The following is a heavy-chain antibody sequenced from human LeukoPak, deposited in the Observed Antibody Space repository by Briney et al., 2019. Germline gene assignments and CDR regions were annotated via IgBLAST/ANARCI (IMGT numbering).Heavy chain of an antibody. Sequence: GGSLRLSCAASGFTVSSNYMSWVRQAPGKGLEWVSVIYSGGSTYYADSVKGRFTISRDNSKNTLYLQMNSLRAEDTAVYYCARGRYCSGGSCADAFDICGQGTMVTVSS. CDR2: IYSGGST. CDR3: ARGRYCSGGSCADAFDI. V-gene: IGHV3-66*01. J-gene: IGHJ3*02. CDR1: GFTVSSNY. D-gene: IGHD2-15*01.